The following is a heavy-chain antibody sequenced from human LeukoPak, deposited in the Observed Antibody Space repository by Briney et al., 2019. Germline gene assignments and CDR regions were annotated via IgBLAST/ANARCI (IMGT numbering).Heavy chain of an antibody. D-gene: IGHD4/OR15-4a*01. CDR2: IYYSGST. Sequence: SQTLSLTCTVSGGSISSGDYYWSWIRQPPGKGLEWIGYIYYSGSTNYNPSLKSRVTISVDTSKNQFSLKLTSVTAADTAVYYXXXXXXGXKSXYMXVWGKGTTV. CDR1: GGSISSGDYY. CDR3: XXXXXGXKSXYMXV. V-gene: IGHV4-61*08. J-gene: IGHJ6*03.